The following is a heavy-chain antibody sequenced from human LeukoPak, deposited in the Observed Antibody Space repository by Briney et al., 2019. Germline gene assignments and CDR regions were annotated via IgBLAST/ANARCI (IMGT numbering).Heavy chain of an antibody. CDR2: IYSGGST. Sequence: GGSLRLSCAASGFTVSSNYMSWVRQAPGKGLEWVSVIYSGGSTYYADSVKGRFTISRDNSKNTLYLQMNSLRAEDTAVYYCARGTRPYCGGDCSLDFDYWGQGTLVTVSS. CDR3: ARGTRPYCGGDCSLDFDY. V-gene: IGHV3-53*05. J-gene: IGHJ4*02. D-gene: IGHD2-21*02. CDR1: GFTVSSNY.